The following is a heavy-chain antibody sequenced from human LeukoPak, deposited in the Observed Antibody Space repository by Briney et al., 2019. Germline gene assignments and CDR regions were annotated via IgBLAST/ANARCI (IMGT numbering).Heavy chain of an antibody. V-gene: IGHV3-21*01. CDR3: TRDPLRYLRVGHYDY. Sequence: GGSLRLSCAASGFAFSTSAMNWVRQVPGKGLEWVSSIDYDSSHVYYAASVRGRFTISRDNARDSVYLQMDSLRVEDTAVYYCTRDPLRYLRVGHYDYWGQGTLVAVSS. CDR1: GFAFSTSA. J-gene: IGHJ4*02. CDR2: IDYDSSHV. D-gene: IGHD3-9*01.